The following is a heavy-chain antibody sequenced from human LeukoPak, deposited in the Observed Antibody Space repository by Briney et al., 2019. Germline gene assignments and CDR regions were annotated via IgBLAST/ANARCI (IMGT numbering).Heavy chain of an antibody. Sequence: PSETLSLTCTVSGGSISSGGYYWSWISQHPGKGLEWIGYIYYSGSTYYNPSLKSRVTISVDTSKNQFSLKLSSVTAADTAVYYCARDTGRGFDAFDIWGQGTMVTVSS. CDR2: IYYSGST. J-gene: IGHJ3*02. V-gene: IGHV4-31*03. CDR3: ARDTGRGFDAFDI. D-gene: IGHD1-1*01. CDR1: GGSISSGGYY.